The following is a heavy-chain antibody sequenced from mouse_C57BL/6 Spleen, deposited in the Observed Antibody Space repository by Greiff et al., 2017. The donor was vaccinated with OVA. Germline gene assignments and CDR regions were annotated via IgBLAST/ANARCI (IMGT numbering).Heavy chain of an antibody. V-gene: IGHV5-17*01. J-gene: IGHJ2*01. CDR2: ISSGSSTI. D-gene: IGHD4-1*01. Sequence: EVKLMESGGGLVKPGGSLKLSCAASGFTFSDYGMHWVRQAPEKGLEWVAYISSGSSTIYYADTVKGRFTISRDNAKNTLFLQMTSLRSEDTAMYYCARQELGRRYFDYWGQGTTLTVSS. CDR3: ARQELGRRYFDY. CDR1: GFTFSDYG.